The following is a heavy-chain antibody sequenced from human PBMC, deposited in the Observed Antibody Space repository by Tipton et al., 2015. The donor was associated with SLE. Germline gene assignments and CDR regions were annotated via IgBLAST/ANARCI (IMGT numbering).Heavy chain of an antibody. CDR3: ARSDRYGGYDY. CDR2: IYYSGST. Sequence: TLSLTCTVSGGSISSHYCSWIRQPPGKGLAWIGYIYYSGSTNYNPSLKSRVTISVDTSKNQFSLKLSSVTAADTAVYYCARSDRYGGYDYWGQGTLVTVSS. J-gene: IGHJ4*02. CDR1: GGSISSHY. V-gene: IGHV4-59*08. D-gene: IGHD5-12*01.